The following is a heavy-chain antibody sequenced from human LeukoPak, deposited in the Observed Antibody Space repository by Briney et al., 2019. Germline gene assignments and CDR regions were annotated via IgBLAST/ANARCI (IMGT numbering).Heavy chain of an antibody. CDR1: GYTFTGYY. J-gene: IGHJ3*02. CDR3: ARGPFLEWLLTVAVVGAFDI. V-gene: IGHV1-69*13. Sequence: ASVKVSCKASGYTFTGYYMHWVRQAPGQGLEWMGGIIPIFGTANYAQKFQGRVTITADESTSTAYMELSSLRSEDTAVYYCARGPFLEWLLTVAVVGAFDIWGQGTMVTVSS. D-gene: IGHD3-3*01. CDR2: IIPIFGTA.